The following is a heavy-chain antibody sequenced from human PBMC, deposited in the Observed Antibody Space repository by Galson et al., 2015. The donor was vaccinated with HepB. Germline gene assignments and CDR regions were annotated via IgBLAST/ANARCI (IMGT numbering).Heavy chain of an antibody. J-gene: IGHJ3*02. D-gene: IGHD6-19*01. CDR2: ISYDGSNK. Sequence: LRLSCAASGFTFSSYGMHWVRQAPGKGLEWVAVISYDGSNKYYADSVKGRFTISRDNSKNTLYLQMNSLRAEDTAVYYCAKSRGAVAGTDAFDIWGQGTMVTVPS. CDR3: AKSRGAVAGTDAFDI. V-gene: IGHV3-30*18. CDR1: GFTFSSYG.